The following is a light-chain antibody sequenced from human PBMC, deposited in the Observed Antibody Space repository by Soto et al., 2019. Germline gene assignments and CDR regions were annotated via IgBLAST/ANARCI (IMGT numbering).Light chain of an antibody. V-gene: IGKV3-20*01. CDR3: QQYGSSPMYT. J-gene: IGKJ2*01. Sequence: EIVLTQSPGTLSLSPGERATLSCRASQVFSSSYLAWYQQKPGQAPRLLIYGASGRATGIPDRCSGSGSGTDFTLTISRLEPEDFAVYYCQQYGSSPMYTFGQGTKLEIK. CDR2: GAS. CDR1: QVFSSSY.